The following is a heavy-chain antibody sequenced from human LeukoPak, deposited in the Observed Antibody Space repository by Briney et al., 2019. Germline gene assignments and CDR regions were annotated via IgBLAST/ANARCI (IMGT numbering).Heavy chain of an antibody. CDR3: AREGTIVPAASGYYFDC. V-gene: IGHV1-69*13. CDR2: IIPLFGAP. D-gene: IGHD2-2*01. J-gene: IGHJ4*02. Sequence: ASVKVSCKASGDSLSNYAFSWVRQAPGQGLEWMGGIIPLFGAPNYARNFQGRVTITADESTTTVYMELRSLRAEDTAVYYCAREGTIVPAASGYYFDCWGQGTLVTVSS. CDR1: GDSLSNYA.